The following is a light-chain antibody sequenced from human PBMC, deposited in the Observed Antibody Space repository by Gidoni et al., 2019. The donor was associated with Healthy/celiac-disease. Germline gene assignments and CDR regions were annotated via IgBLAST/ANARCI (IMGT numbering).Light chain of an antibody. CDR3: SSYRSSSTPVV. J-gene: IGLJ2*01. CDR1: SSHVGGYNY. CDR2: EVS. Sequence: QSALTQPASVSGSPGQSITISCTGTSSHVGGYNYVSWYQQHPGKAPKLMIYEVSNRPSGVSNRFSGSKSGNTASLTISGLQAEDEADYYCSSYRSSSTPVVFGGGTKLTVL. V-gene: IGLV2-14*01.